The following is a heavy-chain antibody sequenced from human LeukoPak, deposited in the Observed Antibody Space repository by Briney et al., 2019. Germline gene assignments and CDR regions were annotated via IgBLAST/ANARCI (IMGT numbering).Heavy chain of an antibody. CDR2: IYYSGST. CDR3: ARESLLYYFDY. Sequence: PSETLSLTCTVSGGSISSYYWSWIRQLPGKGLEWIGYIYYSGSTNYNPSLKSRVTISVDTSKNQFSLKLSSVTAADTAVYYCARESLLYYFDYWGQGTLVTVSS. J-gene: IGHJ4*02. CDR1: GGSISSYY. V-gene: IGHV4-59*01.